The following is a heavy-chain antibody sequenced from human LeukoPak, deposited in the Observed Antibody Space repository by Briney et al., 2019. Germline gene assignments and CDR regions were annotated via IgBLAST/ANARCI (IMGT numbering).Heavy chain of an antibody. CDR2: ISGSGGST. D-gene: IGHD3-10*01. J-gene: IGHJ4*02. Sequence: GGSLRLSCAASGFTFSSYAMSWVRQAPGKGLEWVSAISGSGGSTYYADSVKGRFTISRDNPKNTLYLQMNSLRAEDTAVYYCAEKGFGELVIDYWGQGTLVTVSS. CDR1: GFTFSSYA. CDR3: AEKGFGELVIDY. V-gene: IGHV3-23*01.